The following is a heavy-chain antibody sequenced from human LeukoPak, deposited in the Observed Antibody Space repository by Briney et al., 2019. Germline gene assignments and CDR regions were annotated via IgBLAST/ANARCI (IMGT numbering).Heavy chain of an antibody. J-gene: IGHJ3*02. CDR3: ARAFYGDYGTSAFDI. CDR2: IVSGSSNR. CDR1: GFTFSYFS. Sequence: GGSLRLSCGASGFTFSYFSMNWVRQAPGKGLEWVSSIVSGSSNRAYADSVKGRFTISRDNAKNSLYLQLDSLRAEDTAVYYCARAFYGDYGTSAFDIWGQGTMVTVSS. D-gene: IGHD4-17*01. V-gene: IGHV3-21*04.